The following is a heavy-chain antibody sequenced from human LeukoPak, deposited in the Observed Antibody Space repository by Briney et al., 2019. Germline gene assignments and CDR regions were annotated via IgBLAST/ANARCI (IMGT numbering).Heavy chain of an antibody. Sequence: GGSLRLSCAASDFNFNYVWMSWVRQAPGKGLEWVGRIKTKIDGETTDYAAPVKGRFTISGDDSKSTLYLQMNRLKTEDSAVYYCTTERNWELLRPYGMNIWGQGTTVTVSS. CDR2: IKTKIDGETT. CDR1: DFNFNYVW. CDR3: TTERNWELLRPYGMNI. J-gene: IGHJ6*02. D-gene: IGHD1-26*01. V-gene: IGHV3-15*01.